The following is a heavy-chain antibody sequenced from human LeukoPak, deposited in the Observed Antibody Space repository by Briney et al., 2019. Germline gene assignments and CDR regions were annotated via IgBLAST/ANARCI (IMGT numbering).Heavy chain of an antibody. D-gene: IGHD5-18*01. Sequence: ASVKVSCKVSGYTLTELSMHWVRQAPGKGLEWMGGFDPEDVETIYAQKFQGRVTMTEDTSTDTAYMELSSLRSEDTAVYYCATVPLWFPRGFDYWGQRTLVTVSS. V-gene: IGHV1-24*01. CDR3: ATVPLWFPRGFDY. CDR1: GYTLTELS. J-gene: IGHJ4*02. CDR2: FDPEDVET.